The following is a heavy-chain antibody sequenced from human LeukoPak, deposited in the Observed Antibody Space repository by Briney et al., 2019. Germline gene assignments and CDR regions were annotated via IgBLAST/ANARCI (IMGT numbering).Heavy chain of an antibody. CDR1: GGTFSSYA. Sequence: SVKVSFKASGGTFSSYAISWVRQAPGQGLEWMGGIIPIFGTANYAQKFQGRVTITADKSTSTAYMELSSLRSEDTAVYYCARDQYYYGSGSYYGYYYYGMDVWGKGTTVTVSS. CDR2: IIPIFGTA. V-gene: IGHV1-69*06. D-gene: IGHD3-10*01. CDR3: ARDQYYYGSGSYYGYYYYGMDV. J-gene: IGHJ6*04.